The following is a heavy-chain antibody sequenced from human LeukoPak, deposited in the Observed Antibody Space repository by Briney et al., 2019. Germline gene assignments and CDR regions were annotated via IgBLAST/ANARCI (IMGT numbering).Heavy chain of an antibody. CDR1: GVTLSDHH. CDR3: ARDGAAGDNSAFDI. CDR2: TRDKARGYTT. J-gene: IGHJ3*02. V-gene: IGHV3-72*01. Sequence: GGSLRLSCAASGVTLSDHHMDWVRQAPGKGLEWVGRTRDKARGYTTEYAASGEGRFTISRDDSKTLVYLQMNSLNTEAAAVYFCARDGAAGDNSAFDIWGQGTVVTVSS. D-gene: IGHD6-25*01.